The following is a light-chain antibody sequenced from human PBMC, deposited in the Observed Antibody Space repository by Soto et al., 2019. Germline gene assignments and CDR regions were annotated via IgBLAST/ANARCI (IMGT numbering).Light chain of an antibody. V-gene: IGLV2-14*03. Sequence: ALTQPASVSGSPGQSITISCTGTSSDVGGYNYVSWYQQHPGKAPKLMIYEVSNRPSGDSDRFSGSKSGNTASLTIFGLQAEDEADYYCSSYTSSSTPYVFGSGTKVTVL. CDR3: SSYTSSSTPYV. CDR1: SSDVGGYNY. J-gene: IGLJ1*01. CDR2: EVS.